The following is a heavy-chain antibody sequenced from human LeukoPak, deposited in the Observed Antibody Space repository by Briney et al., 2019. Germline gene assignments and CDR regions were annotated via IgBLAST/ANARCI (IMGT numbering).Heavy chain of an antibody. CDR1: GFTFSSYW. V-gene: IGHV3-7*03. J-gene: IGHJ4*02. CDR3: AKAPGLRLGSGYHYFDY. D-gene: IGHD3-22*01. Sequence: QTGGSLRLSCAASGFTFSSYWMSWVRQAPGKGLEWVANIKQDGSEKYYVDSVKGRFTISRDNAKNSLYLQMNSLRAEDTALYYCAKAPGLRLGSGYHYFDYWGQGTLVTVSS. CDR2: IKQDGSEK.